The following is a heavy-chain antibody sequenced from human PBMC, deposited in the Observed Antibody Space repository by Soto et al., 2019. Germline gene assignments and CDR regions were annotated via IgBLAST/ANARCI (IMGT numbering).Heavy chain of an antibody. CDR1: GYSFTSYW. D-gene: IGHD1-20*01. V-gene: IGHV5-51*01. Sequence: PGESLKISCKGSGYSFTSYWIGWVRQMPGKGLEWMGIIYPGDSDTRYSPSFQGQVTISADKSISTAYLQWSSLKASDTAMYYCAIPHPPNPITNVAFYIGGKGKVVTVPS. CDR3: AIPHPPNPITNVAFYI. J-gene: IGHJ3*02. CDR2: IYPGDSDT.